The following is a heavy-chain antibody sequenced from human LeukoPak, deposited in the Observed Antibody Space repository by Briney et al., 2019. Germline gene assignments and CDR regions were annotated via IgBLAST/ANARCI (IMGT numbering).Heavy chain of an antibody. D-gene: IGHD6-19*01. J-gene: IGHJ6*02. V-gene: IGHV3-7*01. CDR2: IKRDGSEK. CDR3: ARALIVVADDYYYGMDV. CDR1: GFTFSSYA. Sequence: GRSLRLSCAASGFTFSSYAMHWVRQAPGKGLEWVANIKRDGSEKYYVDSVRGRFTISRDNGKNSLYLQMNSLRVEDTAVYYCARALIVVADDYYYGMDVWGQGTTVTVSS.